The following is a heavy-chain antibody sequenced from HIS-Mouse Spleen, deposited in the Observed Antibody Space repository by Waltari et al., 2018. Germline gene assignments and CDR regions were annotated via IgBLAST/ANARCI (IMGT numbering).Heavy chain of an antibody. CDR2: LYYSGSN. V-gene: IGHV4-31*03. Sequence: QVQLQESGPGLVKPSQTLSLTCTVSGGSISSGGYYWSWIRQHPGKGLEWIGYLYYSGSNSYNPSLKSRITISVDTSKNQFSLKLSSVTAADTAVYYCARSPYYDFWSGYSDNWFDPWGQGTLVTVSS. J-gene: IGHJ5*02. CDR3: ARSPYYDFWSGYSDNWFDP. CDR1: GGSISSGGYY. D-gene: IGHD3-3*01.